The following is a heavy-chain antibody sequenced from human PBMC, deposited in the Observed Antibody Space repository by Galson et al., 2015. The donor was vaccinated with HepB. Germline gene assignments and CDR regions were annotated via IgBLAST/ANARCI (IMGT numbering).Heavy chain of an antibody. CDR3: TTERGDFWSGYLPPYYYYMDV. CDR1: GFTFSKAW. D-gene: IGHD3-3*01. Sequence: SLRLSCAASGFTFSKAWMNWVRQAPGKGLEWVGRIKSKTDGGTTDYAAPVKGRFTISRDDSKNTLYLQMNSLKTEDTAVYYCTTERGDFWSGYLPPYYYYMDVWGKGTTVTVSS. J-gene: IGHJ6*03. CDR2: IKSKTDGGTT. V-gene: IGHV3-15*07.